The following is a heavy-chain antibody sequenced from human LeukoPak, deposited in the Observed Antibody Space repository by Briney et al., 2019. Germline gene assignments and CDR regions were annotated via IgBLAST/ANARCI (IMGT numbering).Heavy chain of an antibody. J-gene: IGHJ3*02. V-gene: IGHV6-1*01. Sequence: SQTLSLTCALSGDSVSTNSAAWDWVRQSPSRSIEWLGRAYYRSKWFNDYAVSVKSRITINPDTSKNQLSLQLNSVTPEDTAVYFCAREGPDAFDIWGQGTVVTVSS. CDR3: AREGPDAFDI. CDR2: AYYRSKWFN. CDR1: GDSVSTNSAA.